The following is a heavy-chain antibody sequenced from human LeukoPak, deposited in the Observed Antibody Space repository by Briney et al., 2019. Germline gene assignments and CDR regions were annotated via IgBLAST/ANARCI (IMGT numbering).Heavy chain of an antibody. CDR2: ISYDDTNK. D-gene: IGHD1-7*01. J-gene: IGHJ3*02. CDR1: GFTFSNYA. CDR3: TRDQLELPDDAFDI. V-gene: IGHV3-30*04. Sequence: PGGSLRLSCAASGFTFSNYALHWVRQAPGKGLEWVAVISYDDTNKYYVDSVRGRFTISRDNSKNTLYLQMNGLRAEDTAVYYCTRDQLELPDDAFDIWGQGTMVTVSS.